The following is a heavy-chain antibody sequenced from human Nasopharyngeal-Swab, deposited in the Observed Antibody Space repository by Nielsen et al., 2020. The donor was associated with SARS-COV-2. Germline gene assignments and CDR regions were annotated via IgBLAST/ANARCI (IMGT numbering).Heavy chain of an antibody. Sequence: GESLKISCAASGFTVSSNYMSWVRQAPGKGLEWVSVIYSGGRTYYADSVKGRFTISRDNSKNTLYLQMNSLRAEDTAVYYCARASGSYYRVYYYGMDVWGQGTTVTVSS. D-gene: IGHD1-26*01. CDR2: IYSGGRT. J-gene: IGHJ6*02. CDR1: GFTVSSNY. V-gene: IGHV3-53*01. CDR3: ARASGSYYRVYYYGMDV.